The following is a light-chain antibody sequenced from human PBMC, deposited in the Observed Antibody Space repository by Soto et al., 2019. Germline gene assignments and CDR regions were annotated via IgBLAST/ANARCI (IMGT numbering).Light chain of an antibody. J-gene: IGLJ2*01. CDR2: LNSDGSH. Sequence: QSVLTQSPSASASLGASDKLTCTLSSGHSSYAIAWHQQQPEKGPRYLMKLNSDGSHSKGDGIPDRFSGSSSGAERYLTSSSLQSEDEADYYCQTWGTGIVVFGGGTKLTVL. CDR3: QTWGTGIVV. CDR1: SGHSSYA. V-gene: IGLV4-69*01.